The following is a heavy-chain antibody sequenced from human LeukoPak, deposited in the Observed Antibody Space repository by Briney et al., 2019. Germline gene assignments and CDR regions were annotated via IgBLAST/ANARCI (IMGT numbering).Heavy chain of an antibody. CDR1: RFTFSTYW. J-gene: IGHJ3*02. V-gene: IGHV3-74*01. CDR3: ARDYYYDSSGYNFDAFDI. D-gene: IGHD3-22*01. Sequence: PGGSLRLSCAASRFTFSTYWTHWVRQAPGKGLVWVSRINSDGSSTGYADSVKGRFTISRDNAKNSLYLQMNSLRAEDTAVYYCARDYYYDSSGYNFDAFDIWGQGTMVTVSS. CDR2: INSDGSST.